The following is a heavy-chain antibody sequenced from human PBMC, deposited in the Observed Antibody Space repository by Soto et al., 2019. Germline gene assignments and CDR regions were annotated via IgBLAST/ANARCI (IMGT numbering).Heavy chain of an antibody. CDR3: ARGLTMGQLPSHFDP. D-gene: IGHD3-16*01. CDR1: GGSVSNDNFY. J-gene: IGHJ5*02. CDR2: VHSSGIT. Sequence: PSETLSLTCTVSGGSVSNDNFYWSWIRQPPGKGLEWIGYVHSSGITNYNPSLKRRVTISVDTSRNQFSLRLSSVTAADTAVYYCARGLTMGQLPSHFDPWGQGTLVTVSS. V-gene: IGHV4-61*01.